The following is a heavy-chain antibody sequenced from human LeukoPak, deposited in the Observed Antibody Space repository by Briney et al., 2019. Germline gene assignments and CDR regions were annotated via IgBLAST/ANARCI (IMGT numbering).Heavy chain of an antibody. V-gene: IGHV4-31*03. CDR2: IYYSGST. Sequence: PSGTLSLTCTVSGGSFTYTNYYWSWIRQHPGKGLEWIGYIYYSGSTYYNPSLKSRVTISVDTSKNQFSLKLSSVTAADTAVYYCARGTRSNWFDPWGQGTLVAVSS. D-gene: IGHD3/OR15-3a*01. CDR3: ARGTRSNWFDP. CDR1: GGSFTYTNYY. J-gene: IGHJ5*02.